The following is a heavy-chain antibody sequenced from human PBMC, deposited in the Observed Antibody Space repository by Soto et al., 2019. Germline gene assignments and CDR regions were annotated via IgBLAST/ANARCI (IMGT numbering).Heavy chain of an antibody. Sequence: PSETLSLTCAVYGGSFSGYYWGWIRQPPGKGLEWIGTIYYGGSSYSNPSLKSRVTISPDTSKNQFSLTLTSVTAADTAVYYCARHGSYWGQGTLVTVSS. J-gene: IGHJ4*02. CDR1: GGSFSGYY. CDR3: ARHGSY. V-gene: IGHV4-39*01. CDR2: IYYGGSS.